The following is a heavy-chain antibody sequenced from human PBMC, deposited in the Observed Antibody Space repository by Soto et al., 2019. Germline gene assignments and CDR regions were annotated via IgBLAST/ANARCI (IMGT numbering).Heavy chain of an antibody. Sequence: SETLSLTCTVSGGSISSSSYYWGWIRQPPGKGLEWIGSIYYSGSTYYNPSLKSRVTISVDTSKNQFSLKLSSVTAADTAVYYCARTPKTSTVTTDHRDYWGQGTLVTVSS. J-gene: IGHJ4*02. V-gene: IGHV4-39*01. CDR1: GGSISSSSYY. CDR2: IYYSGST. CDR3: ARTPKTSTVTTDHRDY. D-gene: IGHD4-17*01.